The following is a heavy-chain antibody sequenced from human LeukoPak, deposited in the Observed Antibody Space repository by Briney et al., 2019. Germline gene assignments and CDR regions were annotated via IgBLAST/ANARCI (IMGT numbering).Heavy chain of an antibody. CDR3: ARVPSILWTSGSFLIHS. CDR2: ISESGDST. D-gene: IGHD3-10*01. V-gene: IGHV3-48*03. CDR1: GFNFGGYE. Sequence: GGSLRLSCTASGFNFGGYEFTWVRQAPGKGLEWVSFISESGDSTRYADPVKGRFTISRDNAKRSVYLQMDSLRDDDTAVYYCARVPSILWTSGSFLIHSWGRGPLVTVSS. J-gene: IGHJ4*02.